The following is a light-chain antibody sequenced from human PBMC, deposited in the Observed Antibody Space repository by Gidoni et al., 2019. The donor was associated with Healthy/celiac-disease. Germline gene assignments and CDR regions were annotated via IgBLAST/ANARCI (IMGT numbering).Light chain of an antibody. V-gene: IGKV1-5*01. J-gene: IGKJ2*01. Sequence: DIQMTQSPSTLSASVGGRVTITCRASQSISSWLAWYQQKPGKAPKLLISGSGSGTEFTLTISSLQPDDFATYYCQQYNSYSRTFGQGTKLEIK. CDR1: QSISSW. CDR3: QQYNSYSRT.